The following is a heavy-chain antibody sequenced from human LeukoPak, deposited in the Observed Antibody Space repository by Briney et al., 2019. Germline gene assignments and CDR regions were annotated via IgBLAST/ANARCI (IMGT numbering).Heavy chain of an antibody. J-gene: IGHJ4*02. CDR1: GYTFTSYA. CDR2: INTNTGNP. D-gene: IGHD5-12*01. V-gene: IGHV7-4-1*02. CDR3: ASGGYDLATTLKFDY. Sequence: GASVKVSCKASGYTFTSYAMNWVRQAPGQGLEWMGWINTNTGNPTYAQGFTGRFVFSLDTSVSTAYLQISSLKAEDTAVYYCASGGYDLATTLKFDYWGQGTLVTVSS.